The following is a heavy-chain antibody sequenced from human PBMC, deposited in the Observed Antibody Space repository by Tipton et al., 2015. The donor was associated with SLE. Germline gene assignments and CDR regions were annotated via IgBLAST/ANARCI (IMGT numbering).Heavy chain of an antibody. D-gene: IGHD3-22*01. CDR1: GFTFSSYW. V-gene: IGHV3-74*01. CDR2: INSDGSST. Sequence: GSLRLSCAASGFTFSSYWMHWVRQAPGKGLVWVSRINSDGSSTYYADSVKGRFTISRDNSKNTLYLQINSLRAEDTAVYYCARDGDSSGYAFDIWGQGTMVTVSS. J-gene: IGHJ3*02. CDR3: ARDGDSSGYAFDI.